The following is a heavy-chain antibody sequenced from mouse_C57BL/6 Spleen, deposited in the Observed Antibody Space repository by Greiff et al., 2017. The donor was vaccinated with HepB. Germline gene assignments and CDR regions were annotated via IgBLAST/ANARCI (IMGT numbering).Heavy chain of an antibody. Sequence: VQLQQPGAELVKPGASVKLSCKASGYTFTSYWMHWVKQRPGQGLEWIGMIHPNSGSTNYNEKFKSKATLTVDKSSSTAYMQLSSLTSEDSAVYYCARWGLRPYFDYWGQGTTLTVSS. CDR3: ARWGLRPYFDY. J-gene: IGHJ2*01. V-gene: IGHV1-64*01. D-gene: IGHD1-2*01. CDR1: GYTFTSYW. CDR2: IHPNSGST.